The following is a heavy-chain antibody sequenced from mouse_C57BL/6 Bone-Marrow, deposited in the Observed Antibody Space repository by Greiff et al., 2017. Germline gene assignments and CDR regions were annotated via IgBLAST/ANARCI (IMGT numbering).Heavy chain of an antibody. CDR1: GYTFTSYS. V-gene: IGHV1-64*01. D-gene: IGHD1-1*02. Sequence: QVQLQQPGAELVKPGASVKLSCKASGYTFTSYSMHWVKQRPGQGLEWIGMIHPNSGSTNYNEKFKSKATLSVDKSSSTAYMQLSSLTSEDSAIYYCAGGGPAWFAYWGQGTLVTVSA. CDR2: IHPNSGST. J-gene: IGHJ3*01. CDR3: AGGGPAWFAY.